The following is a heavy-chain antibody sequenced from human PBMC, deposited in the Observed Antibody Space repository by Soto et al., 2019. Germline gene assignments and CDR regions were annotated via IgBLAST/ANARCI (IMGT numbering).Heavy chain of an antibody. J-gene: IGHJ3*02. CDR2: IDPSDSYI. CDR3: ARKYSSSWSQDAFDI. CDR1: GYSFTNYW. Sequence: GESLKISCKGSGYSFTNYWISWVRQMPGKGLEWMGRIDPSDSYINYSPSFQGHVTISADKSISTAYLQWSSLKASDTAMYYCARKYSSSWSQDAFDIWGQGTMVTVSS. D-gene: IGHD6-13*01. V-gene: IGHV5-10-1*01.